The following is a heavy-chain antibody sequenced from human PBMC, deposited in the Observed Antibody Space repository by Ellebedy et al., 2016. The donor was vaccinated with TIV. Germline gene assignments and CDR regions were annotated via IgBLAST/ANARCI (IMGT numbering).Heavy chain of an antibody. CDR3: AGSTTITTKPY. V-gene: IGHV3-53*01. D-gene: IGHD4-11*01. CDR2: LHSGGST. Sequence: PGGSLRLSCAPSEFTVSSNFMSCVRQAPGNRLEWVSVLHSGGSTYHTDSVKGRFPTSRENSKNTLYLHMTTLRAEHTAVYYCAGSTTITTKPYWGQGTLVTVSS. CDR1: EFTVSSNF. J-gene: IGHJ4*02.